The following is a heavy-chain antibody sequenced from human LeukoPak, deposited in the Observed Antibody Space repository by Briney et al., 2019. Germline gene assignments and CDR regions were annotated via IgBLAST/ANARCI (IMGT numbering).Heavy chain of an antibody. J-gene: IGHJ4*02. D-gene: IGHD3-22*01. CDR3: ARSSGYPFFDY. Sequence: PGGSLRLSCEASGFTFSDYSMNWVRQAPGEGLEWLSYITSTSDTIYYADSVKGRFTSSRDNAKNSAYLQMNSLRAEDTAVYYCARSSGYPFFDYWGQGTLVTVSS. V-gene: IGHV3-48*01. CDR2: ITSTSDTI. CDR1: GFTFSDYS.